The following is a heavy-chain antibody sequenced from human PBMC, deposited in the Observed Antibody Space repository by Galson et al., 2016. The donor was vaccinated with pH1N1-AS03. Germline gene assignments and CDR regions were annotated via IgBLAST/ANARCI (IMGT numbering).Heavy chain of an antibody. V-gene: IGHV4-38-2*02. CDR2: MYHSGTT. Sequence: SETLSLTCDVSGFSISSGYYWGWIRQPPGKGLEWIGSMYHSGTTFHNPSLKSRVTMSVDTSKNQFSLKLTSVTAADTAMYYCAREVGPTVLFDYWGQGSLVTVSS. CDR1: GFSISSGYY. D-gene: IGHD1-26*01. J-gene: IGHJ4*02. CDR3: AREVGPTVLFDY.